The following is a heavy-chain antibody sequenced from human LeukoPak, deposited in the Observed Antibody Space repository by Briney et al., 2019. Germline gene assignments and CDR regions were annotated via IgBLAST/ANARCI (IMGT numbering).Heavy chain of an antibody. CDR3: ARESAGYFDWLLSY. V-gene: IGHV3-23*01. CDR2: ISGSDGIT. J-gene: IGHJ4*02. CDR1: GFTFSNYA. Sequence: TGGSLRLSCAASGFTFSNYAMSWVRQAPGKGLEWVSAISGSDGITYYADSVKGRFTISRDNSKNTLYLQMSSLRAEDTAVYYCARESAGYFDWLLSYWGQGILVTVSS. D-gene: IGHD3-9*01.